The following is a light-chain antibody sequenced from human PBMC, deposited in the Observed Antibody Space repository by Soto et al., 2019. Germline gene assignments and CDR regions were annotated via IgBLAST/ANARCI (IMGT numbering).Light chain of an antibody. CDR1: ESVSKW. Sequence: DIQMTQSPSFLSASVGDKVTITCRATESVSKWLAWYQEKPGNPPRPLIYDASTLESGVPSRFSGSGSGTEFTLTISGLQADDFAIYYCQQYNGYSWTFGQGTKVDIK. CDR2: DAS. V-gene: IGKV1-5*01. CDR3: QQYNGYSWT. J-gene: IGKJ1*01.